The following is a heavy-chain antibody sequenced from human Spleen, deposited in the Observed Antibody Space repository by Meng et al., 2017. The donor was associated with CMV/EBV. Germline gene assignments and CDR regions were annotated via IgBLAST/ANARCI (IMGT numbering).Heavy chain of an antibody. CDR3: ATDALSGSFKADAFDI. CDR2: MNPNSGNT. CDR1: GYTFTSYD. D-gene: IGHD1-26*01. J-gene: IGHJ3*02. Sequence: ASVKVSCKASGYTFTSYDINWVRQATGQGLQWMGWMNPNSGNTGYAQKFQGRVTMTRNTSISTAYMELSSLRSEDTAVYYCATDALSGSFKADAFDIWGQGTMVTVSS. V-gene: IGHV1-8*01.